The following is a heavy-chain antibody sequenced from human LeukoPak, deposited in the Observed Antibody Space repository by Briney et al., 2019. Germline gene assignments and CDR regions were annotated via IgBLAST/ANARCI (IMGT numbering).Heavy chain of an antibody. V-gene: IGHV1-69*13. J-gene: IGHJ3*02. D-gene: IGHD5-12*01. Sequence: GASVKVSCKASGGTFSSYAISWVRQAPGQGLEWMGGIIPIFGTANYAQKFQGRVTITADESTSTAYMELSSLRSEDTAVYYCARQLDSGYDLNDAFDIWGQGTMVTVSS. CDR2: IIPIFGTA. CDR3: ARQLDSGYDLNDAFDI. CDR1: GGTFSSYA.